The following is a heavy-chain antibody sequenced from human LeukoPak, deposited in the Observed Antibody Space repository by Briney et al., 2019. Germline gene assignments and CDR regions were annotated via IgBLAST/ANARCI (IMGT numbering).Heavy chain of an antibody. CDR1: GFTFDDYA. J-gene: IGHJ4*02. D-gene: IGHD1-26*01. V-gene: IGHV3-23*01. CDR2: ISSSGGNT. Sequence: GGSLRLSCAASGFTFDDYAMHWVRQAPGKGLEWVSGISSSGGNTYYADSAKGRFTISRDNSKNTLYLQMNSLIAEDTAVYYCAKVGLWDLHFYFDYWGQGTLVTVPS. CDR3: AKVGLWDLHFYFDY.